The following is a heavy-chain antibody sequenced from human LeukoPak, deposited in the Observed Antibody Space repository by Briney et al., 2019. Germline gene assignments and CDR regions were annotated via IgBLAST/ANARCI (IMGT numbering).Heavy chain of an antibody. CDR1: GFTFSSYS. CDR2: ISSSSSYI. D-gene: IGHD3-22*01. J-gene: IGHJ4*02. V-gene: IGHV3-21*01. CDR3: ARRVPPRYYYDSSGYPFDY. Sequence: GGSLRLSCAASGFTFSSYSMNWVRQAPGRGLEWVSSISSSSSYIYYADSVKGRFTISRDNAKNSLHLQMNSLRAEDTAVYYCARRVPPRYYYDSSGYPFDYWGQGTPVTVSS.